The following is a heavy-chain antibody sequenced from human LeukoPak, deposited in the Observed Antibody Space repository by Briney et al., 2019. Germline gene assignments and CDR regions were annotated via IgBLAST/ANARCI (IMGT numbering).Heavy chain of an antibody. Sequence: GGSLRLSCAASGXDFSSYVVHWVRQAPGKGLEWVAVMSHDGSNEYYADSVKGRFTICRDNSKNTLSLQMSSLRAEDTAVYYCVRDISGEKSFDYWGQGTLVTVSS. CDR3: VRDISGEKSFDY. V-gene: IGHV3-30*04. CDR1: GXDFSSYV. D-gene: IGHD3-10*01. CDR2: MSHDGSNE. J-gene: IGHJ4*02.